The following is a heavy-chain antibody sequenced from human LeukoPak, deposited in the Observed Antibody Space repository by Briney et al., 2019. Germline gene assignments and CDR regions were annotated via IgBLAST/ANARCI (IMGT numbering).Heavy chain of an antibody. CDR2: ISGSGGST. D-gene: IGHD7-27*01. J-gene: IGHJ4*02. CDR3: AKDRKSVTGVY. CDR1: GLTFSSYA. V-gene: IGHV3-23*01. Sequence: GGSLRLSCAASGLTFSSYAMSWVRQAPGKGLEWVSAISGSGGSTYYADSVKGRFTISRDNSKNTLYLQMNSLRAEDTAVYYCAKDRKSVTGVYWGQGTLVTVSS.